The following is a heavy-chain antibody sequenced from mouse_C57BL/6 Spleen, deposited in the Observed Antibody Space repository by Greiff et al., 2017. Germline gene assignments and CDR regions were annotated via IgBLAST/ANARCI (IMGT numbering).Heavy chain of an antibody. V-gene: IGHV1-82*01. CDR2: IYPGDGDT. Sequence: QVQLKESGPELVKPGASVKISCKASGYAFSSSWMNWVKQRPGKGLEWIGRIYPGDGDTNYNGKFKGKATLTADKSSSTAYMQLSSLTSEDSAVYFCARNPRYAMDYWGQGTSVTGSS. J-gene: IGHJ4*01. D-gene: IGHD2-14*01. CDR1: GYAFSSSW. CDR3: ARNPRYAMDY.